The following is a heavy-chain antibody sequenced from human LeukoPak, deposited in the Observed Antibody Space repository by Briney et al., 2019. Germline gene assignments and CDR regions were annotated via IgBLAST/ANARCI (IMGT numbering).Heavy chain of an antibody. V-gene: IGHV4-59*01. CDR2: INYSGST. CDR3: ARGGYSSSNFDY. D-gene: IGHD6-13*01. J-gene: IGHJ4*02. Sequence: PSETLSLTCSVSGGSISTYYWSWIRQSPGKGLEWVGYINYSGSTNYNPSLKGRVTITVDTSKNQPSLKLTSVTAADTAVYYCARGGYSSSNFDYWGQGTLVTVSS. CDR1: GGSISTYY.